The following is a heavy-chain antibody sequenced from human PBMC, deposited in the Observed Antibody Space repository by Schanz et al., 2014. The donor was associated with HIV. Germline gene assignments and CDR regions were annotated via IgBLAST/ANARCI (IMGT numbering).Heavy chain of an antibody. Sequence: QVQLVQSGAEVKKPGASVKVSCKASGYTFTAYYIHWVRQAPGQGLEWMGWINPNSGGTNSAQKFQGRVTMSMDTSISTAYMELRRLRSDDTAGYYCATVSSSRVKGMDVWGQGTTVTVSS. CDR2: INPNSGGT. V-gene: IGHV1-2*02. CDR3: ATVSSSRVKGMDV. CDR1: GYTFTAYY. D-gene: IGHD6-13*01. J-gene: IGHJ6*02.